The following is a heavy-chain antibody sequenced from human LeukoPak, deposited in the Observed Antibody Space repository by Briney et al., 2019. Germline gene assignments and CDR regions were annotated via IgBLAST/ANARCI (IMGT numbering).Heavy chain of an antibody. J-gene: IGHJ4*02. CDR1: GFTFSSSG. CDR2: INSDGSKK. Sequence: GGSLRLSCSASGFTFSSSGMHWVRQAPGKGLEWVSFINSDGSKKHNADSVKGRFTISRDNSKNTLFLQMNSLRAEDTAVYYCVKDKGNNVGLFYYFDYWGQGTLVTVSS. CDR3: VKDKGNNVGLFYYFDY. V-gene: IGHV3-30*02. D-gene: IGHD2-15*01.